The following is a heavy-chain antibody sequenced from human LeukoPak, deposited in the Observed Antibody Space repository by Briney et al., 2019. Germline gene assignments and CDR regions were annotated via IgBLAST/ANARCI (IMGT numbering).Heavy chain of an antibody. D-gene: IGHD6-13*01. V-gene: IGHV1-69*13. CDR3: ARIPLGGSSWYYFDY. CDR2: IIPIFGTA. CDR1: GGTFSSYA. Sequence: GASVKVSCKASGGTFSSYAISWVRQAPGQGLEWMGGIIPIFGTANYAQKFQGRVTITADESTSTAYMELSSLRSEDTAVYYCARIPLGGSSWYYFDYWGQGTLVTVSS. J-gene: IGHJ4*02.